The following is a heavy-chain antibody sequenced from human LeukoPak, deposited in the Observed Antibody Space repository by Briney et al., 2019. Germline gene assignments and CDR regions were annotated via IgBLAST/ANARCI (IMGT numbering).Heavy chain of an antibody. Sequence: GGSLRLSCAASGFTFSSYSMNWVRQAPGKGLEWVSPISSTSSYIYYADSVKGRFTISREDAKNSLYLQMNSLRAEDTAVYYCARDPAGYSSSWFGGQYFHHWGQGTLVTVSS. CDR1: GFTFSSYS. D-gene: IGHD6-13*01. J-gene: IGHJ1*01. V-gene: IGHV3-21*01. CDR3: ARDPAGYSSSWFGGQYFHH. CDR2: ISSTSSYI.